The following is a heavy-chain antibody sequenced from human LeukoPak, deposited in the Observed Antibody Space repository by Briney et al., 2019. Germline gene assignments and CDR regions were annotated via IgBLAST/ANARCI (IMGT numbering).Heavy chain of an antibody. CDR3: ARDTAAAGKASFYDYYYGMDV. CDR2: IIPIFGTA. V-gene: IGHV1-69*01. D-gene: IGHD6-13*01. Sequence: GSSVKVSCKASGGTFSSYAISWVRQAPGQGLEWMGGIIPIFGTANYAQKFQGRVTITADESTSTAYMELSSLRSEDTAVYYCARDTAAAGKASFYDYYYGMDVWGQGTTVTVSS. CDR1: GGTFSSYA. J-gene: IGHJ6*02.